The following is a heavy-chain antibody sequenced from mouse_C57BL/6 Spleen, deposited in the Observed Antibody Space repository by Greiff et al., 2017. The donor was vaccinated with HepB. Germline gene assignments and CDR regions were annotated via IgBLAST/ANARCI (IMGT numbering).Heavy chain of an antibody. J-gene: IGHJ1*03. CDR2: INPSNGGT. Sequence: QVQLQQSGTELVKPGASVKLSCKASGYTFTSYWMHWVKQRPGQGLEWIGNINPSNGGTNYNEKFKSKATLTVDKSSSTAYMQLSSLTSEDSAAYYCARSDDSYWYFDVWGTGTTVTVSS. CDR1: GYTFTSYW. CDR3: ARSDDSYWYFDV. D-gene: IGHD2-4*01. V-gene: IGHV1-53*01.